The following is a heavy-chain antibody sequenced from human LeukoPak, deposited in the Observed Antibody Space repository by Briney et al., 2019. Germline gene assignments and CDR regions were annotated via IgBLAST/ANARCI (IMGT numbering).Heavy chain of an antibody. CDR2: IRSKANSYAT. CDR1: GFTLSGSA. V-gene: IGHV3-73*01. J-gene: IGHJ4*02. Sequence: GGSLRLSCAASGFTLSGSAMHWVRQASAKGLEWVGRIRSKANSYATAYAASVKGRFTISRDDSKNTAYLQMNSLKTEDTAVYYCTRLAHVDTAMVTGYWGQGTLVTVSS. D-gene: IGHD5-18*01. CDR3: TRLAHVDTAMVTGY.